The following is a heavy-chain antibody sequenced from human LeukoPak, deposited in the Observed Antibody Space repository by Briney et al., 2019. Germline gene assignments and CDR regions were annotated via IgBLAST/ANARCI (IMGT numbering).Heavy chain of an antibody. CDR2: IYTSGST. Sequence: PSETLSLTCTVSGGSISSYYWSWIRQPAGKGLEWIGRIYTSGSTNYNPSLKSRVTMSVDTSKNQFSLKPSSVTAADTAVYYCARSHGGGGYSYGVFGAFDIWGQGTMVTVSS. CDR3: ARSHGGGGYSYGVFGAFDI. CDR1: GGSISSYY. D-gene: IGHD5-18*01. V-gene: IGHV4-4*07. J-gene: IGHJ3*02.